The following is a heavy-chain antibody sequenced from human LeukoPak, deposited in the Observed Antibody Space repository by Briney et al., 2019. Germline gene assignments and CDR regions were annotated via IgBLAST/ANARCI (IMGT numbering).Heavy chain of an antibody. Sequence: ASVKVSCKASGGTFSSYAISWVRQAPGQGLEWMGRIIPILGIANYAQKFQGRVTITADKSTSTAYMELSSLRSEDTAVYYCARDQDIPDYYDSNGHYWDYWGQGTLVTVSS. CDR1: GGTFSSYA. J-gene: IGHJ4*02. CDR2: IIPILGIA. V-gene: IGHV1-69*04. D-gene: IGHD3-22*01. CDR3: ARDQDIPDYYDSNGHYWDY.